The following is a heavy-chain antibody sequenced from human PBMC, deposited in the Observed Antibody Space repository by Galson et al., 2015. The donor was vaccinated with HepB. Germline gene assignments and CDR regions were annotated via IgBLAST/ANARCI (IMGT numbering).Heavy chain of an antibody. Sequence: SLRLSCAASGFTFSSYSMNWVRQAPGKGLEWVSSISSSSSYIYYADSVKGRFTISRDNAKNSLYLQMNSLRAEDTAVYYCARALGYSYGYIDYWGQGTLVTVSS. CDR3: ARALGYSYGYIDY. CDR2: ISSSSSYI. V-gene: IGHV3-21*01. J-gene: IGHJ4*02. D-gene: IGHD5-18*01. CDR1: GFTFSSYS.